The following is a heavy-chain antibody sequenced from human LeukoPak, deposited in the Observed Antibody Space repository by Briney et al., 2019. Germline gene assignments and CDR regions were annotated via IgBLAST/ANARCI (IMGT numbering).Heavy chain of an antibody. Sequence: GGSLRLSCAASGFTFSTYHMNWVRQAPGKGLEWVSFIGAGSNYINYADSVKGRFTISRDNAENSLYLQMNSLRVEDTAIYYCARGGEPLILIGAFDIWGQGTMVTVSS. CDR3: ARGGEPLILIGAFDI. J-gene: IGHJ3*02. V-gene: IGHV3-21*01. CDR2: IGAGSNYI. D-gene: IGHD1-26*01. CDR1: GFTFSTYH.